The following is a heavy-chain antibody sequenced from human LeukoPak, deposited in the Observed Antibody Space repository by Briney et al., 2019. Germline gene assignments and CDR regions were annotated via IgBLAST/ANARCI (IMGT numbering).Heavy chain of an antibody. V-gene: IGHV1-2*04. CDR1: GYTFTGYY. J-gene: IGHJ3*02. Sequence: ASVKGSCKASGYTFTGYYMHWVRQAPGQGLEWMGWINPNSGGTNYAQKFQGWVTMTRDTSISTAYMELSRLRSDDTAVYYCARADTAMVKSAFDIWGQGTMVTVSS. D-gene: IGHD5-18*01. CDR2: INPNSGGT. CDR3: ARADTAMVKSAFDI.